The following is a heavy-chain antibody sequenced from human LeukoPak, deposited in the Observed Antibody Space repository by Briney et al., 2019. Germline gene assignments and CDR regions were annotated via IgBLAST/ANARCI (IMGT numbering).Heavy chain of an antibody. CDR3: ARDTPPQVYDNGWYPLYY. CDR1: AFTFSTYG. J-gene: IGHJ4*02. Sequence: GGSLRPSCVAAAFTFSTYGMHWVSQAQGKGLEWVAIIWHDGSKRYYGDSVKGRFTISRDNSKNTLYLQINSLRVEDTALYYCARDTPPQVYDNGWYPLYYWGQGTLVTVSS. D-gene: IGHD2-8*01. V-gene: IGHV3-33*01. CDR2: IWHDGSKR.